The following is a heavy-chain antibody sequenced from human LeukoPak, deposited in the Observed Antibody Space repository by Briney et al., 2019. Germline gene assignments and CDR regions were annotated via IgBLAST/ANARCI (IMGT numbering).Heavy chain of an antibody. CDR2: INSDGSST. J-gene: IGHJ4*02. D-gene: IGHD4-23*01. CDR1: GFTFSSYW. CDR3: ARDLSTVVTPLSFDN. Sequence: PGGSLRLSCAASGFTFSSYWMHWVRQAPGKGLVWVSRINSDGSSTSYADSVKGRFTISRDNAKNTLHLQMNSLRAEDTAVYYCARDLSTVVTPLSFDNWGQGTLVTVSS. V-gene: IGHV3-74*01.